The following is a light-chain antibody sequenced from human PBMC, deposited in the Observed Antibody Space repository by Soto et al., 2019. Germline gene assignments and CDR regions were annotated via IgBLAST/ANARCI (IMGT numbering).Light chain of an antibody. CDR1: ISNIGSNY. V-gene: IGLV1-51*01. CDR2: DYN. Sequence: QSVLTQPPSVSAAPGQTVTISCSGSISNIGSNYVSWYQQLPGTAPKVLIYDYNKRRSGIPDRFSGSRSGTSATLDITGLETGDEADYYCGAWDSSLSAGVFGGGTKVTVL. J-gene: IGLJ3*02. CDR3: GAWDSSLSAGV.